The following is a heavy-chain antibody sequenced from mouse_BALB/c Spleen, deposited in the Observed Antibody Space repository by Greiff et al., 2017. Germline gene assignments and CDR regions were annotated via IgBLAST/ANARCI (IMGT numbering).Heavy chain of an antibody. Sequence: LKQPGSELVRPGASVKLSCKASGYTFTSYWMHWVKQRPGQGLEWIGNIYPGSGSTNYDEKFKSKATLTVDTSSSTAYMQLSSLTSEDSAVYYCTRYYYGSSWGNYAMDDWGQGTSVTVSS. CDR2: IYPGSGST. CDR3: TRYYYGSSWGNYAMDD. CDR1: GYTFTSYW. J-gene: IGHJ4*01. V-gene: IGHV1S22*01. D-gene: IGHD1-1*01.